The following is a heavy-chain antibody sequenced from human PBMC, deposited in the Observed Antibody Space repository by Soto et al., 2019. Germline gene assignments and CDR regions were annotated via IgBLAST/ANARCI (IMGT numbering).Heavy chain of an antibody. D-gene: IGHD3-10*01. J-gene: IGHJ4*02. Sequence: QVQLQESGPGLVKPSGTLSLTCAVSGGSISSSNWWSWVRQPPGKGLEWIGEIYHSGNTNYNPSLKSRVTRAVDKYRNQFYLKLRSVAAAETAVYYCARRWGEGRVDYWGQGTLVTVSS. V-gene: IGHV4-4*02. CDR2: IYHSGNT. CDR3: ARRWGEGRVDY. CDR1: GGSISSSNW.